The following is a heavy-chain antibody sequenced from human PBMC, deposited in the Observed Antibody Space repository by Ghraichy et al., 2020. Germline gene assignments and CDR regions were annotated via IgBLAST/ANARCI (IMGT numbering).Heavy chain of an antibody. J-gene: IGHJ6*03. Sequence: ASVKVSCKAFGYTFINHDINWVRQATGQGLEWMGWMNPNSGNTGYAQKFQGRVTFTRDTSIDTAYMELTSLRSDDTAVYYCARVSKHYDFLTGYLNYYYYYMDVWGKGTTIAVSS. D-gene: IGHD3-9*01. CDR1: GYTFINHD. CDR3: ARVSKHYDFLTGYLNYYYYYMDV. V-gene: IGHV1-8*01. CDR2: MNPNSGNT.